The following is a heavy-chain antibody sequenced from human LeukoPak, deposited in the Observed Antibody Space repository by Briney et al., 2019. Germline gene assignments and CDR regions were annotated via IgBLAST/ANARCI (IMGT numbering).Heavy chain of an antibody. J-gene: IGHJ4*02. CDR1: GYTFTDYL. V-gene: IGHV1-18*01. CDR2: ISPYNGDT. D-gene: IGHD2-8*02. CDR3: ARAISPKRYSSGLGAFVY. Sequence: ASVKVSCKASGYTFTDYLINWMRQAPGQGVEWMGWISPYNGDTNYEQKFQGRVTTNTDTSTGTAYMELRSLRSDDTAMYFCARAISPKRYSSGLGAFVYWGQGTLVTVSS.